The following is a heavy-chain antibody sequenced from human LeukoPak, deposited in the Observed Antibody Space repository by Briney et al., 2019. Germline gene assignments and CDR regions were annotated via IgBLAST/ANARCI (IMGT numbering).Heavy chain of an antibody. CDR1: GGTFSSYA. CDR2: IIPIFGTA. J-gene: IGHJ6*02. CDR3: AREQQLPKAQIYYYYGMDV. V-gene: IGHV1-69*13. Sequence: ASVKVSCKASGGTFSSYAISWVRQAPGQGLEWMGGIIPIFGTANYAQKFQGRVTITADESTSTAYMELSSLRSEDTAVYYCAREQQLPKAQIYYYYGMDVWGQGTTVTVSS. D-gene: IGHD6-13*01.